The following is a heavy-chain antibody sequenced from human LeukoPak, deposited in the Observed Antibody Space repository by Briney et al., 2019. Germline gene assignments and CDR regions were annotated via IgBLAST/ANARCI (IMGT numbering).Heavy chain of an antibody. CDR3: ARASNDYGDPVYNWFDP. CDR1: GGSISSGGYY. V-gene: IGHV4-61*08. CDR2: IYYSGST. J-gene: IGHJ5*02. Sequence: SETLSLTCTVSGGSISSGGYYWSWIRQHPGKGLEWIGYIYYSGSTNYNPSLKSRVTISVDTSKNQFSLKLSSVTAADTAVYYCARASNDYGDPVYNWFDPWGQGTLVTVSS. D-gene: IGHD4-17*01.